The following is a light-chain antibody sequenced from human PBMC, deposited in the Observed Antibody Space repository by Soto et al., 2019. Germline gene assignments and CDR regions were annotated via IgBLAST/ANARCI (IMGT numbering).Light chain of an antibody. CDR3: QQANTFPLT. CDR2: GAS. CDR1: QSVGTW. V-gene: IGKV1-12*01. J-gene: IGKJ5*01. Sequence: DIQMTQSPSTLSASVGGRFTITCRSSQSVGTWVAWYQQKPGKTPKLLIYGASNLESGVPSRFSGSGSGTHFTPTISSLQPEDFATYYCQQANTFPLTFGQVTRLEIK.